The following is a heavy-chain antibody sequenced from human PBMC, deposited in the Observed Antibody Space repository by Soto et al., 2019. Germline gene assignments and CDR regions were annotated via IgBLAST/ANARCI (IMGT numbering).Heavy chain of an antibody. CDR2: FYYSGST. V-gene: IGHV4-59*01. J-gene: IGHJ4*02. CDR3: ARADHWSGYYAFEY. D-gene: IGHD3-3*01. Sequence: SENLSLTWAVSGDSIRKYFWNWIRQAPEKGLEWIGYFYYSGSTNYNPSLSGRVTISLDTPKKQLSLRLSSVTAEDTAVYYCARADHWSGYYAFEYWGQGIRVTVSS. CDR1: GDSIRKYF.